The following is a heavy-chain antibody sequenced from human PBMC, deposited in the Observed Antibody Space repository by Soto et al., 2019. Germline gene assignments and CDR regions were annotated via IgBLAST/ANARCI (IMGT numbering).Heavy chain of an antibody. Sequence: QVQLVESGGGVVQPGRSLRLSCAASGFTFSRYTMHWVRQAPGKGPEWVAVTSYDGSTKYYADSVKGRFTISRGNSKNTLFLQMNSLTTEDTAVYYCAKDGGFDYGFWYFDLWGRGTLVTVSS. J-gene: IGHJ2*01. CDR1: GFTFSRYT. D-gene: IGHD4-17*01. CDR2: TSYDGSTK. CDR3: AKDGGFDYGFWYFDL. V-gene: IGHV3-30-3*01.